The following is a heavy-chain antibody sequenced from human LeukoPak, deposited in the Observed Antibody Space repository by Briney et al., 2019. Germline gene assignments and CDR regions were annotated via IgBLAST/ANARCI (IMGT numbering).Heavy chain of an antibody. D-gene: IGHD4-17*01. CDR1: GLIFSDQN. CDR2: ISVNGGT. J-gene: IGHJ4*02. Sequence: GGSLRLSCAASGLIFSDQNMSWVRQAPGKGLEWVSSISVNGGTYYADSVKGRFTISRDNSKNALYLQMSSLRADDTAVYYCARSTVWGQGTLVTVSS. V-gene: IGHV3-23*01. CDR3: ARSTV.